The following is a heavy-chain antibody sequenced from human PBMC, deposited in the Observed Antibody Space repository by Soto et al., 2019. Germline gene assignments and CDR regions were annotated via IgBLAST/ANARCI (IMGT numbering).Heavy chain of an antibody. CDR3: ARRAYYYDSSGLSY. CDR2: ISSSSSTI. Sequence: EVQLVESGGGLVQPGGSLRLSCAASGFTFSSYSMNWVRQAPWKGLGWVSYISSSSSTIYYADSVKGRCTISRDNAKNSLYLQMNSLRAEDAAVYYCARRAYYYDSSGLSYWGQGTLVTVSS. CDR1: GFTFSSYS. V-gene: IGHV3-48*01. J-gene: IGHJ4*02. D-gene: IGHD3-22*01.